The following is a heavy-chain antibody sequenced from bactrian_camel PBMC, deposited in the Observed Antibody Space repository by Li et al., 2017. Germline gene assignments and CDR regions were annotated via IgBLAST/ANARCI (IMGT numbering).Heavy chain of an antibody. D-gene: IGHD5*01. Sequence: HVQLVESGGGSVQAGGSLRLSCTAPGYTSNSCGMDWYRQAPGKEREFVSSISTDGTTSYADSVKGQFTISKDKAKNTAYLQMNNLKTEDTAVYYCTARVTRGPPTGLCADGYWGRGTQVTVS. J-gene: IGHJ6*01. V-gene: IGHV3S53*01. CDR1: GYTSNSCG. CDR2: ISTDGTT. CDR3: TARVTRGPPTGLCADGY.